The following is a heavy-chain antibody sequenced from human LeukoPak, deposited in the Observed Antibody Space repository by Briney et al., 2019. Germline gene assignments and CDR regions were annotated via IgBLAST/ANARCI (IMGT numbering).Heavy chain of an antibody. V-gene: IGHV1-2*02. CDR1: GYTFTGYY. CDR2: LNPNSGGT. Sequence: ASVKVSCKASGYTFTGYYMHWVRQAPGQGLEWMGWLNPNSGGTNYAQKFQGRVTMTRDTSISTAYMELSRLRSDDTAVYYCARPGITAMGVYYFDYWGQGTLVTVSS. J-gene: IGHJ4*02. CDR3: ARPGITAMGVYYFDY. D-gene: IGHD5-18*01.